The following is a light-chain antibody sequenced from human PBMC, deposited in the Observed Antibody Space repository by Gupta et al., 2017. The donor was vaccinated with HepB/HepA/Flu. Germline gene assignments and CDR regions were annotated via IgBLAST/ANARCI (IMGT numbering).Light chain of an antibody. Sequence: EIEFTQCSSPLYASVGDRVTITCRASHRISAYLNWYQQKTGRAPRLLTYGASKLKNGVPSSISGSGTGTDFTLAISRLQPEDVAICYCEHRDIIPYTFGQGTKVDI. J-gene: IGKJ2*01. CDR2: GAS. CDR1: HRISAY. CDR3: EHRDIIPYT. V-gene: IGKV1-39*01.